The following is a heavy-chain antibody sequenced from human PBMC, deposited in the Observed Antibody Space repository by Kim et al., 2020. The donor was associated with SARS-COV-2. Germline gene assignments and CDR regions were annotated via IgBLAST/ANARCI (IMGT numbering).Heavy chain of an antibody. V-gene: IGHV3-33*01. D-gene: IGHD6-13*01. CDR1: GFTFSSYG. CDR3: ARDGPHSSSRGPIDY. J-gene: IGHJ4*02. CDR2: IWYDGSNK. Sequence: GGSLRLSCAASGFTFSSYGMHWVRQAPGKGLEWVAVIWYDGSNKYYADSVKGRFTISRDNSKNTLYLQMNSLRAEDTAVYYCARDGPHSSSRGPIDYWGQGTLVTVSS.